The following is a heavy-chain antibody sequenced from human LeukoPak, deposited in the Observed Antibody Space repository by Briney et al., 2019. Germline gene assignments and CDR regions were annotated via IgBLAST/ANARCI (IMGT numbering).Heavy chain of an antibody. CDR3: ARGPRYCSSTSCPPYY. D-gene: IGHD2-2*01. Sequence: GSSVKVSCKASRGTFSSYAISWVRQAPGQGLGWMGGIIPIFGTANYAQKFQGRVTITADESTSTAYMELSSLRSEDTAVYYCARGPRYCSSTSCPPYYWGQGTLVTVSS. CDR1: RGTFSSYA. V-gene: IGHV1-69*01. J-gene: IGHJ4*02. CDR2: IIPIFGTA.